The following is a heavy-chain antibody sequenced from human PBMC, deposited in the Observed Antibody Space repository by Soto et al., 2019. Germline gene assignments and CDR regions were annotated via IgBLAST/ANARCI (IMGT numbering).Heavy chain of an antibody. CDR2: IYPSDSDA. D-gene: IGHD3-9*01. Sequence: GESLKISCEGSGYTFTRYWSGWVRQIPGKGLEWMGIIYPSDSDAKYSPSFEGQVPISADESISTAYLRWNSLKASDTAMYYCARRYYDILTGYYYFDYWGQGTLVTVSS. V-gene: IGHV5-51*01. J-gene: IGHJ4*02. CDR3: ARRYYDILTGYYYFDY. CDR1: GYTFTRYW.